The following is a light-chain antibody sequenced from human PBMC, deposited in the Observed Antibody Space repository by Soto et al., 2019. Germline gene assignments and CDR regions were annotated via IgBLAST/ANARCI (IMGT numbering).Light chain of an antibody. CDR2: EVT. Sequence: QAVVTQPPSTSGSPGQSVTISCTGTSGDIGGYDYVSWYQQHPGKAPKLMIYEVTKRPLGVPDRFSGSKSGNTASLTVSGLQAEDEADYYCSSYAGSNNPYVFGTGTQLTVL. CDR1: SGDIGGYDY. V-gene: IGLV2-8*01. J-gene: IGLJ1*01. CDR3: SSYAGSNNPYV.